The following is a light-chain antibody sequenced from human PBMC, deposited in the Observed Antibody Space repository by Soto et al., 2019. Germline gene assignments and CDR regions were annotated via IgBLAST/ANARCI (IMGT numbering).Light chain of an antibody. V-gene: IGLV4-69*01. J-gene: IGLJ1*01. CDR2: LNSDGSH. Sequence: QPVLTQSPSASASLGASVKLTCTLSSGHSSYAIAWHQQQPEKGPRYLMKLNSDGSHSKGGGIPDRFSGSSAGAERYLTISSIQCEDEAGYYCQTWGTGIHYVFGTGTKVTVL. CDR1: SGHSSYA. CDR3: QTWGTGIHYV.